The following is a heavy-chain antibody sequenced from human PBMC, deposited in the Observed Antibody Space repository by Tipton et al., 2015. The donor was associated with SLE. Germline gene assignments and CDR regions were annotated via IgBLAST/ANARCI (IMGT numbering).Heavy chain of an antibody. J-gene: IGHJ6*03. V-gene: IGHV4-34*01. CDR2: INHSGRT. Sequence: TLSLTCSVYGGSFSGYYWSWIRQSPGKGLEWIGEINHSGRTNYTPSLKTLVTISVDSSKNQFSLKLSSVTAADTAVYYCARDNDWNPRYYYMDVWGKGTTVTVSS. D-gene: IGHD1-1*01. CDR1: GGSFSGYY. CDR3: ARDNDWNPRYYYMDV.